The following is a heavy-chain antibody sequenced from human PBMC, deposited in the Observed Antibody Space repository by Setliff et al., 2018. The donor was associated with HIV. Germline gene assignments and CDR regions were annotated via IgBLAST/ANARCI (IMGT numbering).Heavy chain of an antibody. CDR1: GFTFSNAW. J-gene: IGHJ4*02. V-gene: IGHV3-21*06. Sequence: PGGSLRLSCAASGFTFSNAWMSWVRQAPGKGLEWVSSISGSGRKTYYGDSVKGRFTISRDNANNLVYLQMNSLRVEDTAVYFCARWGSGSYERVFDYWGQGMLVTVSS. CDR3: ARWGSGSYERVFDY. D-gene: IGHD1-26*01. CDR2: ISGSGRKT.